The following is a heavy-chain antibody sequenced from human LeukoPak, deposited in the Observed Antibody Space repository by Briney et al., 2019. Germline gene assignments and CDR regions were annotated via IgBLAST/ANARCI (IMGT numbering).Heavy chain of an antibody. CDR3: ARGSGSSYYYYYYMDV. CDR1: GYTFTSYY. CDR2: INPSGGST. D-gene: IGHD1-26*01. Sequence: GASVKVSCKASGYTFTSYYMHWVRQAPGQGLEWMGIINPSGGSTSYAQKFQGRVTMTRDTSTSTVYMELSRLRSDDTAVYYCARGSGSSYYYYYYMDVWGKGTTVTVSS. V-gene: IGHV1-46*01. J-gene: IGHJ6*03.